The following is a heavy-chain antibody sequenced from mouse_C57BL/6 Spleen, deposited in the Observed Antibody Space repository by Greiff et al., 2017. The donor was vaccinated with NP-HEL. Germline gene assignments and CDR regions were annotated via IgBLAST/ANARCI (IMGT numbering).Heavy chain of an antibody. V-gene: IGHV1-72*01. CDR2: IDPNSGGT. D-gene: IGHD2-2*01. Sequence: VQLQQSGAELVKPGASVKLSCKASGYTFTSYWMHWVKQRPGRGLEWIGRIDPNSGGTKYNEKFKSKATLTVDKPSSTAYMQLSSLASEDSAVYYGARSRLRENYWYFEVWGTGTTVTVSS. J-gene: IGHJ1*03. CDR1: GYTFTSYW. CDR3: ARSRLRENYWYFEV.